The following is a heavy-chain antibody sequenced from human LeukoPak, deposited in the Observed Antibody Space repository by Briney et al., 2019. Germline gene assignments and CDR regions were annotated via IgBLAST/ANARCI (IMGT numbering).Heavy chain of an antibody. Sequence: GGSLRLSCAASGFTFSDYYMSWIRQAPGKGLEWVSYISSRGSTIYYADSVKGRFTISRDNAKNSLYLQMNSLRAEDTAVYYCARSITNGSGSYYTRYYYYYGMDVWGQGTTVTVSS. CDR3: ARSITNGSGSYYTRYYYYYGMDV. J-gene: IGHJ6*02. V-gene: IGHV3-11*01. D-gene: IGHD3-10*01. CDR2: ISSRGSTI. CDR1: GFTFSDYY.